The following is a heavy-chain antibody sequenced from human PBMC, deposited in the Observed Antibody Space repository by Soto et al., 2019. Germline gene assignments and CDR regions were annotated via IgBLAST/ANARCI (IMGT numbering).Heavy chain of an antibody. CDR2: INAGNGNT. D-gene: IGHD6-19*01. CDR1: GYTFTSYA. CDR3: ARDLGSGWSRVNWFDP. Sequence: ASVKVSCKASGYTFTSYAMHWVRQAPGQRLEWMGWINAGNGNTKYSQKFQGRVTITRDTSASTAYMELSSLRSEGTAVYYCARDLGSGWSRVNWFDPWGQGTLVTVSS. V-gene: IGHV1-3*01. J-gene: IGHJ5*02.